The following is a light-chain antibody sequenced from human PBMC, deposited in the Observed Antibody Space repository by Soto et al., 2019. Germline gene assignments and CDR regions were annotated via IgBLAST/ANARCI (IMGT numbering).Light chain of an antibody. Sequence: EIVMTQSPATLSVSPGERVTLSCRARQSVGSNLAWYQQKPGQAPRLLIYGAPTRATGIPARFSGSGSETEFTLTISSLEPEDFAVYFCQQRSNWPITFGQGTRLEIK. CDR3: QQRSNWPIT. CDR1: QSVGSN. CDR2: GAP. J-gene: IGKJ5*01. V-gene: IGKV3-15*01.